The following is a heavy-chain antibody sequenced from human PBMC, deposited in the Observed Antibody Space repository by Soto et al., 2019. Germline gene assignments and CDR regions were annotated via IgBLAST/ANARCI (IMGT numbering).Heavy chain of an antibody. D-gene: IGHD3-10*01. J-gene: IGHJ4*02. Sequence: QVQLVQSGAEVKKHGASVKVSCKASGYTFTVFTIHWVRQAPGQRLEWMGWINAANGNTKYSQKFQSRVTITGDTSASTAYMELSSLRSEDTAVYYCARDPGDYWGQGTLVTVSS. CDR3: ARDPGDY. CDR1: GYTFTVFT. CDR2: INAANGNT. V-gene: IGHV1-3*01.